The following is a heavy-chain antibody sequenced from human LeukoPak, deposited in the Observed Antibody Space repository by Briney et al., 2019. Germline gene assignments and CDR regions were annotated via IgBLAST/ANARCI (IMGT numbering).Heavy chain of an antibody. CDR3: ARGGETPYDFWSGYYPTYFDY. V-gene: IGHV4-38-2*02. D-gene: IGHD3-3*01. CDR1: GYSISSGYY. J-gene: IGHJ4*02. CDR2: IYHSGST. Sequence: SETLSLTCTVSGYSISSGYYWGWIRQPPGKGLEWIGSIYHSGSTYYNPSLKSRVTISVDTSKNQFSLKLSSVTAADTAVYYCARGGETPYDFWSGYYPTYFDYWGQGTLVTVSS.